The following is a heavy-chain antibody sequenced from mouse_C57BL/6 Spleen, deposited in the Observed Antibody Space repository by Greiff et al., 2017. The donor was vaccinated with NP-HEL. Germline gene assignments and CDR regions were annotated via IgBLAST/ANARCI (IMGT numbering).Heavy chain of an antibody. V-gene: IGHV5-6*01. J-gene: IGHJ2*01. Sequence: VQLKESGGDLVKPGGSLKLSCAASGFTFSSYGMSWVRQTPDKRLEWVATISSGGSYTYYPDSVKGRFTISRDNAKNTLYLQMSSLKSEDTAMYYCARQVRYYFDYWGQGTTLTVSS. D-gene: IGHD1-1*01. CDR3: ARQVRYYFDY. CDR2: ISSGGSYT. CDR1: GFTFSSYG.